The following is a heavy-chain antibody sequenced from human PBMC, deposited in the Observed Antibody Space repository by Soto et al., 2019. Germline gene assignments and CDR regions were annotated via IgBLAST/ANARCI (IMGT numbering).Heavy chain of an antibody. CDR2: MSGSGGHT. J-gene: IGHJ5*02. Sequence: GGSLRLSCAASGFTFSNFAMSWVRQAPGKGLEWVSTMSGSGGHTYYADSVKGRFTISRDNSKNTLSLQMSSLRAEDTAVYYCAKDLREKWMVLNNWFDPWGQGNLVTVSS. V-gene: IGHV3-23*01. D-gene: IGHD6-19*01. CDR3: AKDLREKWMVLNNWFDP. CDR1: GFTFSNFA.